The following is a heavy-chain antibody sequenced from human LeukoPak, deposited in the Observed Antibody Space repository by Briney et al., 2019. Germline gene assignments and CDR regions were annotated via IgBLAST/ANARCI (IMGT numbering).Heavy chain of an antibody. CDR3: ARGGPTGALDY. Sequence: GSLRLSCAASGFTFINYWMTWVRQAPGTGLEWVANIKEDGSEKYYVDSVKGRFTISRDNAKNSLYLQMNSLRAEDTALYYCARGGPTGALDYWGQGTLVTVSS. J-gene: IGHJ4*02. CDR2: IKEDGSEK. D-gene: IGHD7-27*01. CDR1: GFTFINYW. V-gene: IGHV3-7*01.